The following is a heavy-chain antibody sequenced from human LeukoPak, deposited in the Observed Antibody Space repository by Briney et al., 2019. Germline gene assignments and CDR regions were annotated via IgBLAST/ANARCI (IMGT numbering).Heavy chain of an antibody. CDR3: AREVGVGSIFDY. V-gene: IGHV3-21*01. CDR2: ISSSSNYI. CDR1: GFTFSSNG. Sequence: GGSLRLSCAASGFTFSSNGMTWVRQAPGKGLEWVSTISSSSNYIYYGESVKGRFTVSRDNAKNSLYLQMKSLRAEDTAVYYCAREVGVGSIFDYWGRGTLVTVSS. J-gene: IGHJ4*02. D-gene: IGHD1-26*01.